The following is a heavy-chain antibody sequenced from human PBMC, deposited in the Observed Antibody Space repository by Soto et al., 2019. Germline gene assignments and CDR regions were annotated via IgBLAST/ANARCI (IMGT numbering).Heavy chain of an antibody. V-gene: IGHV3-23*01. CDR2: ISGSGGST. CDR3: AKEISGIVGATVY. Sequence: GGSLSLSCAASGFTFSSYAMSWVRPAPGKGLEWVSAISGSGGSTYYADSVKGRFTISRDNSKNTLYLQMNSLRAEDTAVYYCAKEISGIVGATVYWGQGTLVTVSS. J-gene: IGHJ4*02. D-gene: IGHD1-26*01. CDR1: GFTFSSYA.